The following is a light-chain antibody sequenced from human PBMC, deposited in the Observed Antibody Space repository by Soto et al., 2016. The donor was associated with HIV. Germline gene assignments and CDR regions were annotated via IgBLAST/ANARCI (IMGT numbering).Light chain of an antibody. CDR2: KAS. Sequence: DIQMTQSPSTLAASVGDRVTMTCRASQSISAWLAWYQKKPGKAPKLLIYKASTLESGVPSTFSGSGSGTEFTFTISSLQPDDFATYYCQQYNSYPYTFGQGTKLEIK. CDR1: QSISAW. CDR3: QQYNSYPYT. V-gene: IGKV1-5*03. J-gene: IGKJ2*01.